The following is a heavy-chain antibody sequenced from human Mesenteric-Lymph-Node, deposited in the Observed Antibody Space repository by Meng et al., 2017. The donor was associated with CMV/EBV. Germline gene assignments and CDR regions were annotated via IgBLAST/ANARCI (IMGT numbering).Heavy chain of an antibody. J-gene: IGHJ4*02. D-gene: IGHD5-12*01. CDR3: ARAWFSGHDTGLLAY. CDR1: GFTFSDYY. V-gene: IGHV3-11*04. CDR2: ISGGGGTI. Sequence: SGFTFSDYYMSWIRQAPGKGLEWVSYISGGGGTIDYADSVKGRFTISKDNAKNSLYLQMSSLRAEDTAVYYCARAWFSGHDTGLLAYWGQGTLVTVSS.